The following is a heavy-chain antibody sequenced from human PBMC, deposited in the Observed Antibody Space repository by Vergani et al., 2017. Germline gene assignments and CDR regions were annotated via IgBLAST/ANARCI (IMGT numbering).Heavy chain of an antibody. D-gene: IGHD2-2*01. J-gene: IGHJ5*02. Sequence: QLQLQESGPGLVKPSETLSLTCTVSGGSISSSSYYWGWIRQPPGKGLEWIGSIYYSGSTYYNPSLKSRVTISVDTSKNQFSLKLSSVTAADTAVYYCAKDIVVVPAATTYNWFDPWGQGTLVTVSS. CDR3: AKDIVVVPAATTYNWFDP. CDR2: IYYSGST. CDR1: GGSISSSSYY. V-gene: IGHV4-39*07.